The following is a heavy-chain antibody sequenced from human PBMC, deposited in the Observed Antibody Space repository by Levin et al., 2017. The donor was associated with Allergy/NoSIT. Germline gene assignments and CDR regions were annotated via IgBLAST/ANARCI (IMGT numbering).Heavy chain of an antibody. J-gene: IGHJ4*02. V-gene: IGHV3-74*01. CDR2: VNNDGTST. CDR1: GFTFSSYW. Sequence: GGSLRLSCAASGFTFSSYWMHWVRQAPGKGLVWVSRVNNDGTSTNYADSVQGRFTISRDNTKNTLFLQMNSLGAEDTAVYYCVRSGCSSTSCLDYWGQGTLVTVSS. D-gene: IGHD2-2*01. CDR3: VRSGCSSTSCLDY.